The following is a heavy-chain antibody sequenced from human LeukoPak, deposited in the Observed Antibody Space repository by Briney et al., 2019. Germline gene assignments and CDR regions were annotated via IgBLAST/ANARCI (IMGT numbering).Heavy chain of an antibody. CDR3: AKCGGDCYSGGFDY. J-gene: IGHJ4*02. CDR2: ISGSGGST. D-gene: IGHD2-21*02. V-gene: IGHV3-23*01. CDR1: GFTFSSYA. Sequence: GGSLRLSCAASGFTFSSYAMSWVRQAPGKGLEWVSAISGSGGSTYYADSVKGRFTISRDNFKNTLYLQMNSLRAEDTAVYYCAKCGGDCYSGGFDYWGQGTLVTVSS.